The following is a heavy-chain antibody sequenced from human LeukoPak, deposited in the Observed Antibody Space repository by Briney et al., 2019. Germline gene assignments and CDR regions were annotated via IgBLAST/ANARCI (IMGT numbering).Heavy chain of an antibody. Sequence: ASVKVSYKASGYTFTGYCIHWVRQAPGQGLEYMGWINPNSGGTNYAQKFQGRVTMTRDTSISTAYMELSRLRSDDTAVYYCARDLYQWLPSTRPRDYYYYMDVWGEGTTVTVSS. J-gene: IGHJ6*03. V-gene: IGHV1-2*02. CDR1: GYTFTGYC. CDR3: ARDLYQWLPSTRPRDYYYYMDV. D-gene: IGHD6-19*01. CDR2: INPNSGGT.